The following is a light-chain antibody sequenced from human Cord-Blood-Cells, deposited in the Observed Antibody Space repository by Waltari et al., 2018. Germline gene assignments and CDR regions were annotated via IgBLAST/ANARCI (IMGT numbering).Light chain of an antibody. CDR3: QSYDSSLSVYVV. V-gene: IGLV1-40*01. Sequence: QSVLTQPPSVSGAPGQRVTISCTGSRSHIGAGYDVHWYQQLPGTAPKLLIFGNSNRPSGVPDRFSGSKSGTSASLAITGLQAEDEADYYCQSYDSSLSVYVVFGGGTKLTVL. J-gene: IGLJ2*01. CDR2: GNS. CDR1: RSHIGAGYD.